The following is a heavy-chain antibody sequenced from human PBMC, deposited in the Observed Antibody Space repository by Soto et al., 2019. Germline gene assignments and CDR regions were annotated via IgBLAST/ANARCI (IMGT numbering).Heavy chain of an antibody. CDR2: IYYSGTT. CDR1: GRSSRSSSYY. D-gene: IGHD4-17*01. Sequence: QLQLQESGPGLVKPSETLSLTCTVSGRSSRSSSYYWGWIRQPPGKGLEWIGTIYYSGTTYYNESLKSRVTITVDTSKNQFFVKLSSVTAADTALYYCARHKGNAVTTSFDIWGQGTMVIVAS. CDR3: ARHKGNAVTTSFDI. V-gene: IGHV4-39*01. J-gene: IGHJ3*02.